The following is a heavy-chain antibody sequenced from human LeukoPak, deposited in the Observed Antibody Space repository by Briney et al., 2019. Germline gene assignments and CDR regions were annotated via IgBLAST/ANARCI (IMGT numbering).Heavy chain of an antibody. Sequence: PSETLSLTCAVSGYSISSGYYWGWIRQPPGKGLEWIGSIYHSGSTYYNPSLKSRVTISVDTSKNQFSLKLSSVTAADTAVYYCARDRITMARDPMGYFDYWGQGTLVTVSS. V-gene: IGHV4-38-2*01. CDR3: ARDRITMARDPMGYFDY. CDR1: GYSISSGYY. J-gene: IGHJ4*02. CDR2: IYHSGST. D-gene: IGHD3-10*01.